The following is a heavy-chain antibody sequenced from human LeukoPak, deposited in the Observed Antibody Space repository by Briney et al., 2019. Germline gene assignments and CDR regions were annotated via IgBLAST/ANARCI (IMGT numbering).Heavy chain of an antibody. J-gene: IGHJ4*02. V-gene: IGHV1-46*01. D-gene: IGHD5-24*01. Sequence: ASVNVSCKASGYTFTSYYMHWVRQAPGQGLEWMGIINPSGGSTSYAQKFQGRVTITRDMSTSTVYMELSSLRSEDTAVYYCAREGMRWHYFDYWGQGTLVTVSS. CDR3: AREGMRWHYFDY. CDR2: INPSGGST. CDR1: GYTFTSYY.